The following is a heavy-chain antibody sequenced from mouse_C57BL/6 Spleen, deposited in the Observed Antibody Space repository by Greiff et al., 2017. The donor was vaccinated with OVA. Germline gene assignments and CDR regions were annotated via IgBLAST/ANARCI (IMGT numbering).Heavy chain of an antibody. CDR3: ARRKLDWYFDV. J-gene: IGHJ1*03. CDR1: EFAFSNYL. V-gene: IGHV1-54*01. D-gene: IGHD4-1*01. Sequence: VQLHQSGTELVRPGTSVKVSCKASEFAFSNYLIEWVKQRPGQGLEWIGVINPGSDDTFYNEKFKGKAILTTDKPSSTAYMQLSSLTSEDSAVYFCARRKLDWYFDVWGTGTTVTVSS. CDR2: INPGSDDT.